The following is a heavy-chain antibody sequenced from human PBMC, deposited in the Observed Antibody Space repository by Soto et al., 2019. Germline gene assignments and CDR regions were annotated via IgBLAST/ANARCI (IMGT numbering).Heavy chain of an antibody. D-gene: IGHD1-1*01. CDR1: GFTVSSKY. Sequence: GGSLRLSCAASGFTVSSKYMSWVRQAPGKGLEWVAVIQSGGSTYYADSVKGRFAISRDNSKNTLYLEMNSLRGEDTAVYFCAKQQGPGTPYYYAMDVWGQGTAVTVSS. CDR2: IQSGGST. CDR3: AKQQGPGTPYYYAMDV. V-gene: IGHV3-66*04. J-gene: IGHJ6*02.